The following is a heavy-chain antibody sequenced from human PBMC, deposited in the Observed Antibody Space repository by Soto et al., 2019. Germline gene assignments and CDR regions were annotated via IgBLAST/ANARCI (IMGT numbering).Heavy chain of an antibody. Sequence: SETLSLTCTVSGGSISSSSYYWGWIRQPPGKGLEWIGSIYYSGSTYYNPSLKSRVTISVDTSKNQFSLKLSSVTAADTAVYYCARHFRGITMVRTEQNLFDPWGQGTLVTVSS. CDR3: ARHFRGITMVRTEQNLFDP. J-gene: IGHJ5*02. V-gene: IGHV4-39*01. D-gene: IGHD3-10*01. CDR2: IYYSGST. CDR1: GGSISSSSYY.